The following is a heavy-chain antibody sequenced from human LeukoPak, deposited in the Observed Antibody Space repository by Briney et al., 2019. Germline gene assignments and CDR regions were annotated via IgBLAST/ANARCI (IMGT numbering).Heavy chain of an antibody. CDR3: ARDQSGNWNARVYFDY. CDR2: IYHSGST. D-gene: IGHD1-1*01. Sequence: SETLSLTCAVSGYSISSGYYWGWIRQPPGKGLEWIGSIYHSGSTYYNPSLKSRVTISVDTSKNQFSLKLSSVTAADTAVYYCARDQSGNWNARVYFDYWGQGTLATVSS. J-gene: IGHJ4*02. V-gene: IGHV4-38-2*02. CDR1: GYSISSGYY.